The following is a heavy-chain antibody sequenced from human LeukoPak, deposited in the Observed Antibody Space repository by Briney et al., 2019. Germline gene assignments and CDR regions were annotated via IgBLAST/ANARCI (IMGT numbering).Heavy chain of an antibody. CDR3: ARDRIAAAFFNY. CDR1: GFTFSSYS. CDR2: ISSSSSYI. J-gene: IGHJ4*02. D-gene: IGHD6-13*01. Sequence: GGSLRLSCAASGFTFSSYSMNWVRQAPGKGLEWVSSISSSSSYIYYADSVKGRFTISRDNAKNSLYLQMNSLRAEDTAVYYCARDRIAAAFFNYWGQGTLVTVSS. V-gene: IGHV3-21*01.